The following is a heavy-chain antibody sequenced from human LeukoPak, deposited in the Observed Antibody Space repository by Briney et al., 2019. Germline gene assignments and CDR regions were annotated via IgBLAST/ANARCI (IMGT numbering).Heavy chain of an antibody. CDR1: GFTFDDYA. CDR3: AKSRGVPQSTFDY. CDR2: ISWNSGSI. Sequence: PGGSLRLSCAASGFTFDDYAMHWVRQAPGKGLEWVSGISWNSGSIGYADSVKGRFTISRDNAKNSLYLQMNSLRAEDTALYYCAKSRGVPQSTFDYWGQGTLVTVSS. V-gene: IGHV3-9*01. D-gene: IGHD3-10*01. J-gene: IGHJ4*02.